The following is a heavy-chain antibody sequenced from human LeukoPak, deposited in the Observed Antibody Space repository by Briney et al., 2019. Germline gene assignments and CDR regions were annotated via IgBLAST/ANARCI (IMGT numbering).Heavy chain of an antibody. CDR1: GGSISNYY. V-gene: IGHV4-59*08. CDR2: IYYSGST. D-gene: IGHD3-16*01. Sequence: SETLSLTCTVSGGSISNYYWSWVRQSPEKGLEWVGYIYYSGSTNYNPSLKSRVTISVDTSKNQFSLNLNSVTAADTAVYYCARHPPRSPFDYWGRGTLVTVSS. CDR3: ARHPPRSPFDY. J-gene: IGHJ4*02.